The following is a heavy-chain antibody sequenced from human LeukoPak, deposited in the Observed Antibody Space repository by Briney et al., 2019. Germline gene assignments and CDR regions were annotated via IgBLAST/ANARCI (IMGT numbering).Heavy chain of an antibody. V-gene: IGHV4-31*03. CDR1: GGSISSGGYY. J-gene: IGHJ4*02. Sequence: SETLSLTCTVSGGSISSGGYYWSWIRQHPGKGLEWIGYIYYSGSTYYNPSLKSRVTISVDTSKNQFSLKLSSVTAADTAVYYCARAPTTVATEPFDYWGQGTLVTVSS. CDR2: IYYSGST. CDR3: ARAPTTVATEPFDY. D-gene: IGHD4-17*01.